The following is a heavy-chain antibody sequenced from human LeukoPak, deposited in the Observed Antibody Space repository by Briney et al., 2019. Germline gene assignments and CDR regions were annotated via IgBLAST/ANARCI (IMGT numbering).Heavy chain of an antibody. D-gene: IGHD6-13*01. CDR3: ARGSRRAAADPYYFDY. CDR2: IYTSGST. Sequence: SETLSLTCTVSGGSISSYYWSWIRQPAGKGLEWIGRIYTSGSTNYNPSLKSRVTMSVDTSKNQFSLKLSSVTAADTAVYYCARGSRRAAADPYYFDYWGQGTLVTVSS. J-gene: IGHJ4*02. CDR1: GGSISSYY. V-gene: IGHV4-4*07.